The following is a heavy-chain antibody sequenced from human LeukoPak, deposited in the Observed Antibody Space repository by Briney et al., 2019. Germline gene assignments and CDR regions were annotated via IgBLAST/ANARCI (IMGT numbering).Heavy chain of an antibody. J-gene: IGHJ4*02. D-gene: IGHD2-21*02. CDR2: IAVNT. CDR1: GFTFSSSV. V-gene: IGHV3-23*01. CDR3: AKDLGRRVTAIDY. Sequence: GGSLRLSCAASGFTFSSSVMSWVCQSPGKGLEWVSTIAVNTYHADSVKGRFTISRDNSKNTLFLQMSSLRAEDTAVYYCAKDLGRRVTAIDYWGQGTLVTVSS.